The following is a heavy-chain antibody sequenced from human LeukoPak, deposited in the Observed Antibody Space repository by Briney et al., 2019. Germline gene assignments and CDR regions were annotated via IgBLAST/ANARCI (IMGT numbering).Heavy chain of an antibody. CDR2: SHYSGRT. Sequence: SETLSLTCTVPYGSISCYYWSWLRHPPGKVLEWSGWSHYSGRTNHNPSLKSRVTISVDTSKNQFSLKLSSMTAADTAVYYCARQQVRGVIFGDFDYWGQGTLVTVSS. CDR3: ARQQVRGVIFGDFDY. CDR1: YGSISCYY. D-gene: IGHD3-10*01. J-gene: IGHJ4*02. V-gene: IGHV4-59*01.